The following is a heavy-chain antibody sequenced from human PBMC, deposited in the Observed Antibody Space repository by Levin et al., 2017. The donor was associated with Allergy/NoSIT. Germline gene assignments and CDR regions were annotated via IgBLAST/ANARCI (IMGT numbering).Heavy chain of an antibody. J-gene: IGHJ4*02. CDR1: GFTFSSYS. CDR3: ARDASIFGVVVDVDFDY. Sequence: GGSLRLSCAASGFTFSSYSMNWVRQAPGKGLEWVSSISSSSSYIYYADSVKGRFTISRDNAKNSLYLQMNSLRAEDTAVYYCARDASIFGVVVDVDFDYWGQGTLVTVSS. D-gene: IGHD3-3*02. V-gene: IGHV3-21*01. CDR2: ISSSSSYI.